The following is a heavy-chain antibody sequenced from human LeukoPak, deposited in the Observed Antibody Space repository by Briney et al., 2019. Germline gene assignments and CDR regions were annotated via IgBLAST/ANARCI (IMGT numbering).Heavy chain of an antibody. V-gene: IGHV4-59*01. CDR2: IYNSVST. J-gene: IGHJ6*03. CDR3: ARGAGRGYFYMDV. CDR1: GGSISSYY. D-gene: IGHD1-26*01. Sequence: TSETLSLTCTVPGGSISSYYWSWIRQPPGKGLEWIGYIYNSVSTNYNPSLKSRVTISVDTSKNQFSLRLSSVTAADTAVYYCARGAGRGYFYMDVWGKGTTVTVSS.